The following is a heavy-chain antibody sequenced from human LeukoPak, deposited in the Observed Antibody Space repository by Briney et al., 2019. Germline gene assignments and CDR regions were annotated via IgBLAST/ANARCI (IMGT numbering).Heavy chain of an antibody. D-gene: IGHD5-12*01. CDR2: ISGSGGST. Sequence: GGSLRLSYAASGFTFSSYAMTWVRQAPGKGLEWVSGISGSGGSTYHADSVKGRFTISRENSKNTLYLQTNSLRAEDTAVYYCAKGRDGYNSAFDIWGQGTMVTVSS. CDR3: AKGRDGYNSAFDI. J-gene: IGHJ3*02. V-gene: IGHV3-23*01. CDR1: GFTFSSYA.